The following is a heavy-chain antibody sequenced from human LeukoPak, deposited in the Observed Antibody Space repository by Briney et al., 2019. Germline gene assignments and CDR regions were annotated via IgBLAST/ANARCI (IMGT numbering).Heavy chain of an antibody. Sequence: GGALRLSCAASGFTFSSYSMNWVRQAPGKGLEWVSSIISSSSYIYYADSVKGRFTISRDNAKNSLYLQMNSLRAEDTAVYYCARIKKTIIRTHGMDVWGQGTTVTVSS. CDR2: IISSSSYI. V-gene: IGHV3-21*01. CDR3: ARIKKTIIRTHGMDV. CDR1: GFTFSSYS. J-gene: IGHJ6*02. D-gene: IGHD5-12*01.